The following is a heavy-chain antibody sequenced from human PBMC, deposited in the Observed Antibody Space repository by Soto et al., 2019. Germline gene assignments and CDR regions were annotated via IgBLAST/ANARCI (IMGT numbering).Heavy chain of an antibody. CDR1: GGSLREFGHF. CDR2: STYTGVT. D-gene: IGHD3-16*01. V-gene: IGHV4-31*03. Sequence: KASETLSLTCTVSGGSLREFGHFWTWIRQRPGRGLEWIGYSTYTGVTYYSPSLQSRISISVDTSKNQFSLTLNSVTAADTAVYYCATDSGGPPLNRFDSWGRGTLVTVSS. CDR3: ATDSGGPPLNRFDS. J-gene: IGHJ5*01.